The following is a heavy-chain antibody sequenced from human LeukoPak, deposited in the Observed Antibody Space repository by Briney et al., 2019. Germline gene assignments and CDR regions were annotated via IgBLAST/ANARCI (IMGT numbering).Heavy chain of an antibody. CDR3: ARGRQQLVPRTPYYYYYYMDV. CDR1: GFTFSSYW. J-gene: IGHJ6*03. V-gene: IGHV3-74*01. D-gene: IGHD6-13*01. Sequence: GGSLRLSCAASGFTFSSYWMHWVRQAPGKGLVWVSRINSDGSSTSYADSVKGRFTISRDNAKNTLYLQMNSLRAEDTAVYYCARGRQQLVPRTPYYYYYYMDVWGKGTTVTISS. CDR2: INSDGSST.